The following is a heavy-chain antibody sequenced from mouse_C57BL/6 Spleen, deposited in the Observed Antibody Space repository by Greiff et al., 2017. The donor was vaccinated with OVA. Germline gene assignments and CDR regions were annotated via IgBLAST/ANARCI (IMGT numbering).Heavy chain of an antibody. V-gene: IGHV7-3*01. J-gene: IGHJ2*01. CDR1: GFTFTDYY. D-gene: IGHD2-1*01. CDR2: IRNKANGYTT. CDR3: ARFFGNGDYFDY. Sequence: EVKLMESGGGLVQPGGSLSLSCAASGFTFTDYYMSWVRQPPGKALEWLGFIRNKANGYTTEYSASVKGRFTISRDNSQSILYLQINALRAEDSATYYCARFFGNGDYFDYWGQGTTLTVSS.